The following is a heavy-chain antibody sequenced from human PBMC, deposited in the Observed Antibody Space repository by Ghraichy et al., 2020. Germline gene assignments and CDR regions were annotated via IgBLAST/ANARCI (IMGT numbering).Heavy chain of an antibody. CDR2: INHSGST. CDR1: GGSFSGYY. V-gene: IGHV4-34*01. CDR3: ARGYCSSTSCRYYYYGMDV. Sequence: SETLALTCAVYGGSFSGYYWSWIRQPPGKGLEWIGEINHSGSTNYNPSLKSRVTISVDTSKNQFSLKLSSVTAADTAVYYCARGYCSSTSCRYYYYGMDVWGQGTTVTVSS. J-gene: IGHJ6*02. D-gene: IGHD2-2*01.